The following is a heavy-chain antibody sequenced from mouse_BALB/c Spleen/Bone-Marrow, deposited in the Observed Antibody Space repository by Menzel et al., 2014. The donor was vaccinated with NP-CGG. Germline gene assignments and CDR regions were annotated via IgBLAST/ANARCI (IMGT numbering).Heavy chain of an antibody. CDR3: TPHGSFAF. V-gene: IGHV6-6*01. CDR1: GFAFSDTW. D-gene: IGHD2-2*01. J-gene: IGHJ3*01. Sequence: DVKLVESGGGLVQPGGSMRLSCSASGFAFSDTWMDWVRQSPEKGLEWVVEIRTKVDNHAAYSAESVKGRFAISRDDSKSSVYLQMNNLRAEDTGIYYCTPHGSFAFWGQGTLVTVSA. CDR2: IRTKVDNHAA.